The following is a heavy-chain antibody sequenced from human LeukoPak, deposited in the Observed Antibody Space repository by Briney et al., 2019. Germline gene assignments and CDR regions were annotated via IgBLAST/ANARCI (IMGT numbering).Heavy chain of an antibody. CDR3: ARVFSGWYFDSDYYMDV. D-gene: IGHD6-19*01. Sequence: GESLKISCKGSGYSFTSYWIGWVRQMPGKGLEWMGIIYPGDSDTRYSPSFQGQVTISADKSTSTAYLQWSSLKASDTAMYYCARVFSGWYFDSDYYMDVWGKGTTVTVSS. J-gene: IGHJ6*03. CDR1: GYSFTSYW. V-gene: IGHV5-51*01. CDR2: IYPGDSDT.